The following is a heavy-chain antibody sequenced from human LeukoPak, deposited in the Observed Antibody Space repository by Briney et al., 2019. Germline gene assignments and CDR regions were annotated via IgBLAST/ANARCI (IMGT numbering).Heavy chain of an antibody. CDR1: GGTFSSYA. CDR3: ASTYSSGWYFDY. CDR2: IDPNTGGT. Sequence: ASVKVSCKASGGTFSSYAISWMRQAPGQGLEWMGWIDPNTGGTKYAQKFQGRVTMTRDTSISTAYIDLSSLKSDDTAVYYCASTYSSGWYFDYWGQGTLVTVSS. V-gene: IGHV1-2*02. D-gene: IGHD6-19*01. J-gene: IGHJ4*02.